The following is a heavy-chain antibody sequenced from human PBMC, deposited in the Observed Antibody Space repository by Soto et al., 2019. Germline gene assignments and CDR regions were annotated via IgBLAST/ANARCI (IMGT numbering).Heavy chain of an antibody. J-gene: IGHJ4*02. CDR2: TYYRYRWYN. Sequence: SQTLSLNCSISGDSVSSNSAAWNWIRQSQSIGLECIGRTYYRYRWYNYYAVSVKSRITVNPDTSKNQFSLQLKSVTPEDTAVYYCARIEGYFHXWGQATLVTVSX. CDR1: GDSVSSNSAA. CDR3: ARIEGYFHX. V-gene: IGHV6-1*01.